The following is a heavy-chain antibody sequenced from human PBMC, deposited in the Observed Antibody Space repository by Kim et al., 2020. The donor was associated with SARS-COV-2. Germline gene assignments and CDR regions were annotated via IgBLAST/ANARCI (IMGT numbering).Heavy chain of an antibody. CDR3: AKATTWI. D-gene: IGHD1-1*01. CDR2: ISGSGDKT. J-gene: IGHJ4*02. Sequence: GGSLRLSCAVSGFSFGNYAMSWVRQAPGKGLEWVSSISGSGDKTYYTDSVKGRFTISRDNSKNTLYLQMDNLRVEDTAVYYCAKATTWIWGQGTLVTISS. V-gene: IGHV3-23*01. CDR1: GFSFGNYA.